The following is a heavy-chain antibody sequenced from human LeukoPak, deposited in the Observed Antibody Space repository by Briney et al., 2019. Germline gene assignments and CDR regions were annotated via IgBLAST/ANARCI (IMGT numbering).Heavy chain of an antibody. CDR3: AKDPNFLEAAYPSIDY. CDR1: GFTFSSYE. CDR2: ISSSVSII. Sequence: PGGSLRLSCAASGFTFSSYEMNWVRQAPGKGLEWVSYISSSVSIIYYADSVKGRFTISRDNSKNTLYLQMNSLRAEDTAVYYCAKDPNFLEAAYPSIDYWGQGTLATVSS. J-gene: IGHJ4*02. V-gene: IGHV3-48*03. D-gene: IGHD2-15*01.